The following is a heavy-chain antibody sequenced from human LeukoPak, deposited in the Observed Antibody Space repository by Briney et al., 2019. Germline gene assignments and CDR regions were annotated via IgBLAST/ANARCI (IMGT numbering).Heavy chain of an antibody. V-gene: IGHV3-21*01. CDR2: ISSSSSYI. Sequence: GGSLRLSCAASGFIFIDYSMNWVRQAPGKGLEWVSSISSSSSYIYYADSVNGRFTISRDNAKNSVYLQMDNLRAEDTAVYFCARTAYDAFDIWGQGTLVTVSS. CDR3: ARTAYDAFDI. J-gene: IGHJ3*02. CDR1: GFIFIDYS.